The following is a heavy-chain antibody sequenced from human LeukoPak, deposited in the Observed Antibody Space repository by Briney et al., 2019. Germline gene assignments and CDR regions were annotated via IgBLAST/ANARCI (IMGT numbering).Heavy chain of an antibody. CDR1: GYTFTGYY. J-gene: IGHJ4*02. CDR3: AINTGYCSSTSCYNPGNLDY. Sequence: GASVKVSCKASGYTFTGYYMHWVRQAPGQGLEWMGWINPNSGGTNYAQKFQGRVTMTRDTSISTAYMELSRLRSDDTAVYYCAINTGYCSSTSCYNPGNLDYWGQGTLVTVSS. D-gene: IGHD2-2*02. CDR2: INPNSGGT. V-gene: IGHV1-2*02.